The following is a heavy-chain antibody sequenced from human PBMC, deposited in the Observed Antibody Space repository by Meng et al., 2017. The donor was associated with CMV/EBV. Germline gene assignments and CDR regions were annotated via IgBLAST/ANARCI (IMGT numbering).Heavy chain of an antibody. J-gene: IGHJ6*02. V-gene: IGHV4-59*01. CDR2: IYYSGST. CDR1: GGSISSYY. Sequence: SETLSLTCTVSGGSISSYYWSWIRQPPGKGLEWIGYIYYSGSTHYNPSLKSRVTRSVDTSKNQFSLKLSSVTAADTAVYYCARDAGYYGMDVWGQGTTVTVSS. CDR3: ARDAGYYGMDV.